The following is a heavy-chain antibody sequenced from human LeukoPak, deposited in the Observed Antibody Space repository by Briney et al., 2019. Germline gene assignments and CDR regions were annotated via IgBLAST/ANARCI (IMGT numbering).Heavy chain of an antibody. D-gene: IGHD3-22*01. Sequence: ASVKVSCKASGYTFTSYGISWVRQAPGQGLEWMGWISAYNGNTNYAQKLQGRVTMTTDTSTSTAYMELRSLRSDDTAVYYCARDFRIYYDSSGYTFDYWGQGTLVTVSS. V-gene: IGHV1-18*01. CDR1: GYTFTSYG. CDR3: ARDFRIYYDSSGYTFDY. CDR2: ISAYNGNT. J-gene: IGHJ4*02.